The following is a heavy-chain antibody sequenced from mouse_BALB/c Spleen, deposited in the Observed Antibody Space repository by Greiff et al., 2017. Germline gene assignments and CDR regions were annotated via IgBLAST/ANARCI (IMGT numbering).Heavy chain of an antibody. CDR2: ILPGSGST. Sequence: QVQLQQSGAELMKPGASVKISCKATGYTFSSYWIEWVKQRPGHGLEWIGEILPGSGSTNYNEKFKGKATFTADTSSNTAYMQLSSLTSEDSAVYYCARWYGSSYAYWGQGTLVTVSA. V-gene: IGHV1-9*01. J-gene: IGHJ3*01. D-gene: IGHD1-1*01. CDR1: GYTFSSYW. CDR3: ARWYGSSYAY.